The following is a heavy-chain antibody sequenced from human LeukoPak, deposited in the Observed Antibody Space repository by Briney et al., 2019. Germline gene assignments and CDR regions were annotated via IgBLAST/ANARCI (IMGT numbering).Heavy chain of an antibody. V-gene: IGHV1-2*02. D-gene: IGHD6-6*01. J-gene: IGHJ4*02. CDR2: INPNSGGT. CDR3: ARGAASNSSLVDY. CDR1: GYTFTGYY. Sequence: GASVKVSCKASGYTFTGYYMHWVRQAPGQGLEGMGWINPNSGGTNYAQKCQGRVTMTRDTSISTAYMELSRLRSDDTAVYYCARGAASNSSLVDYWGQGTLVTVSS.